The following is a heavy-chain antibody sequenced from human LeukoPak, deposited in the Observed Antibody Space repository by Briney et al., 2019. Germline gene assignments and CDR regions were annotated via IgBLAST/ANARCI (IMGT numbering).Heavy chain of an antibody. CDR1: GGSISSGGYY. J-gene: IGHJ5*02. CDR3: ARGMVRGVITPWTNWFDP. CDR2: IYYSGST. V-gene: IGHV4-31*03. Sequence: SETLSLTCTVSGGSISSGGYYWSWIRQHPGKGLEWIGYIYYSGSTYYNPSLKSRVTISVDTSKNQFSLKLSSVTAADTAVYYCARGMVRGVITPWTNWFDPWGQGTLVTVSS. D-gene: IGHD3-10*01.